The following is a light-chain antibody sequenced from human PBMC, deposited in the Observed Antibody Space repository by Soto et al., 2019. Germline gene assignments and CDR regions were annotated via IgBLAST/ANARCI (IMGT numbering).Light chain of an antibody. J-gene: IGLJ1*01. V-gene: IGLV3-21*02. CDR1: EIGSRI. Sequence: SYELTQPPSVSVAPAQTAKITCGGYEIGSRIVHWYRQRPGRAPVAVVVDATDRSSGIADRIAASRSGVTATLTFRRVDAGYEADYYCQVWFSTAEFFVCGSGSKVTVL. CDR3: QVWFSTAEFFV. CDR2: DAT.